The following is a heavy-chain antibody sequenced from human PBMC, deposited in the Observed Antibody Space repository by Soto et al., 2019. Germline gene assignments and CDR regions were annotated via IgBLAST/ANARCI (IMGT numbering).Heavy chain of an antibody. CDR2: ISGSGSSV. V-gene: IGHV3-23*01. CDR3: AKVRASYLSASYFYYGLEV. CDR1: GFTFSHYV. Sequence: EVQLLESGGGLVRPGGSLRLSCAASGFTFSHYVLSWVRQAPGGGLEWVSSISGSGSSVYLADSVRGRFAMSRDLSTNTVSLQMNSLTVEDTAIYYCAKVRASYLSASYFYYGLEVWGQRTTVTVSS. D-gene: IGHD2-21*01. J-gene: IGHJ6*02.